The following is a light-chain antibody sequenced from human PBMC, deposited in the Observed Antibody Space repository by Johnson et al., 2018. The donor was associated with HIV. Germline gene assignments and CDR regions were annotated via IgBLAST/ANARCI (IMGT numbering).Light chain of an antibody. CDR3: GTWDSSLSAGV. CDR1: SSNIGNNY. V-gene: IGLV1-51*02. Sequence: QSVFTQPPSVSAAPGQKVTISCSGSSSNIGNNYVSWYQQLPGTAPKLLIYENNKRPSGIPDRFSGSKSGASATLGITGLQTGDEADYYCGTWDSSLSAGVFGTGTTVTVL. CDR2: ENN. J-gene: IGLJ1*01.